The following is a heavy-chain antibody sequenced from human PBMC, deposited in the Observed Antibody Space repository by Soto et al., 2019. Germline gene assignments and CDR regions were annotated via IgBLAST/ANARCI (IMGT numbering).Heavy chain of an antibody. CDR3: ARGRVVVVITTPYYYGMDV. CDR1: GFTFSSYS. J-gene: IGHJ6*02. Sequence: GGALSFSCAASGFTFSSYSMNWVRPAPGEGLEWVSSISSSSSYIYYADSVKGRFTISRDNAKNSLYLQMNSLRAEDTAVYYCARGRVVVVITTPYYYGMDVWGQRTTVTVSS. CDR2: ISSSSSYI. V-gene: IGHV3-21*01. D-gene: IGHD3-22*01.